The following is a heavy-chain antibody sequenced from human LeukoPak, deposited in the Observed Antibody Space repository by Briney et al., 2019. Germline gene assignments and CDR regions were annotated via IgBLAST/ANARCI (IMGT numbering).Heavy chain of an antibody. Sequence: GGSLRLSCAASGFTSSSYDMHWVRQATGKGLEWVSAIGTAGDTYYPGSVKGRFTISRENAKNSLYLQMNSLRAGDTAVYYCARGRRDYYMDVWGKGTTVTVSS. V-gene: IGHV3-13*01. CDR3: ARGRRDYYMDV. CDR2: IGTAGDT. CDR1: GFTSSSYD. J-gene: IGHJ6*03.